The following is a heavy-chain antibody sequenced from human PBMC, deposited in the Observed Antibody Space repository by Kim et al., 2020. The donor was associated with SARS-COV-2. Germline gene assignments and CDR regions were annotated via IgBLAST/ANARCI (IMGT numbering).Heavy chain of an antibody. Sequence: RSRVSISVDTSKTQFSLKLSSVTAADTAVYYCARSVLLWFGEQRGGWFDPWGQGTLVTVSS. D-gene: IGHD3-10*01. CDR3: ARSVLLWFGEQRGGWFDP. J-gene: IGHJ5*02. V-gene: IGHV4-59*01.